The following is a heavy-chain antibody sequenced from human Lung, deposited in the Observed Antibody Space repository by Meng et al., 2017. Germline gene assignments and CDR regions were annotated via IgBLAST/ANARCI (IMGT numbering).Heavy chain of an antibody. D-gene: IGHD2-15*01. CDR2: ISSSSA. V-gene: IGHV3-21*01. CDR3: ARGRVMVAATPSDY. Sequence: EVQLVESGGGLVKPGGSLRLSCAASGFTFSSYSMNWVRQAPGKGLEWVSSISSSSAYADSVKGRLTISRDNAKNSLYLQMNSLRAEDTAVYYCARGRVMVAATPSDYWGQGTLVTVSS. J-gene: IGHJ4*02. CDR1: GFTFSSYS.